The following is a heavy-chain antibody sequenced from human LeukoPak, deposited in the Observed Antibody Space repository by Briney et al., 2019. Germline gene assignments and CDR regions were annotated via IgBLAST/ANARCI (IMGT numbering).Heavy chain of an antibody. CDR2: IYSSGST. J-gene: IGHJ4*02. CDR1: GGSIISYH. CDR3: ARVNPRRYYYDSSGSKVFDY. V-gene: IGHV4-4*07. D-gene: IGHD3-22*01. Sequence: PSETLSLTCTVSGGSIISYHWSWIRQPAGKGLEWIGRIYSSGSTNYNPSLKSRVTMSEDTSKNQFSLKLSSVTAADTAVYYCARVNPRRYYYDSSGSKVFDYWGQGTLVTVSS.